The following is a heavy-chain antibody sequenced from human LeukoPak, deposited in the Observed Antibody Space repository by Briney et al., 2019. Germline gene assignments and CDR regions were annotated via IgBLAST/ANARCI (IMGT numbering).Heavy chain of an antibody. Sequence: GVSLRLSCAPSGFTFSDYPMTWARHAPGEGLECLSTISGGGGLTYCADSVRGRFTVSRDNSKTTLYLQMNSLRAEDTAIYYCIRGLNSPDYWGQGTLVTVSS. D-gene: IGHD3-10*01. J-gene: IGHJ4*02. CDR3: IRGLNSPDY. V-gene: IGHV3-23*01. CDR1: GFTFSDYP. CDR2: ISGGGGLT.